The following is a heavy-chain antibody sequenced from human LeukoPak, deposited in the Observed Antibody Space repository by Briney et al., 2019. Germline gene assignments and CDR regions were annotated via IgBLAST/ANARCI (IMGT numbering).Heavy chain of an antibody. D-gene: IGHD2-2*01. CDR3: ARPRRCSSTTCTDAFDI. CDR1: GYTFTNFG. CDR2: ISVYNGNT. Sequence: GASVKVSCKASGYTFTNFGINWVRQAPKQGLEWMGWISVYNGNTNYTQRLQGRVTMTTDTSTSTAYMELRSLRFDDTAVYFCARPRRCSSTTCTDAFDIWGQGTMVTVSS. V-gene: IGHV1-18*01. J-gene: IGHJ3*02.